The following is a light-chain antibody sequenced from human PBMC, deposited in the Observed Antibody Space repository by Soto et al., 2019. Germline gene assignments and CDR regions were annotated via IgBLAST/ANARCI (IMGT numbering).Light chain of an antibody. V-gene: IGKV3-15*01. CDR2: GAS. J-gene: IGKJ1*01. Sequence: EIVMTQSPATLSASPGERATLSCRARQSVSSNLAWYQQKPGQAPRLLIYGASTRATGIPDRFSGSGSGSDFTLTISSLQSEDFAVYYCQQYNNWPRTFGQGTKVEIK. CDR3: QQYNNWPRT. CDR1: QSVSSN.